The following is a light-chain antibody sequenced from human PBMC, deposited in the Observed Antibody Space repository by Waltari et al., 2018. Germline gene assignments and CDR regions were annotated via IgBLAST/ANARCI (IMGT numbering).Light chain of an antibody. CDR1: QSISSY. J-gene: IGKJ2*01. Sequence: DIQLTQSPSSLSASVGDRVTITCRASQSISSYLNWYQQKPGTAPKLLIYAASSLQSGVPSMFRGSGDGTDFTLTISSLQTEDFATYDGQQSDSTPHTFGQGTKLEI. CDR2: AAS. V-gene: IGKV1-39*01. CDR3: QQSDSTPHT.